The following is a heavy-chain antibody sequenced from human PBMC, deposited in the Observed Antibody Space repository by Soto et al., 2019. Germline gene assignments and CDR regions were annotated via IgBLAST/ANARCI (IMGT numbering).Heavy chain of an antibody. V-gene: IGHV3-30-3*01. Sequence: SCKASGYTFTSYYMHWVRQAPGKGLEWVAVISYDGSNKYYADSVKGRFTISRDNSKNTLYLQMNSLRAEDTAVYYCARVRVTDSSGNYNWFDPWGQGTLVTVSS. CDR1: GYTFTSYY. CDR2: ISYDGSNK. J-gene: IGHJ5*02. CDR3: ARVRVTDSSGNYNWFDP. D-gene: IGHD3-22*01.